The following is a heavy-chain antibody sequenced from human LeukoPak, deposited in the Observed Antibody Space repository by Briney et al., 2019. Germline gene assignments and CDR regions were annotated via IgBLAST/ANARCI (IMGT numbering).Heavy chain of an antibody. J-gene: IGHJ4*02. CDR1: GFIFPKYW. V-gene: IGHV3-7*03. CDR2: INEDGSTK. Sequence: PGGSVSLSCAASGFIFPKYWLSWVRQPPGRGLEWVANINEDGSTKYYVDSVKGRFSMSRDNAQNSVYLKLNSLRIEDTAVYYCATRAAAAGCDWGQGTLVIVSP. D-gene: IGHD6-13*01. CDR3: ATRAAAAGCD.